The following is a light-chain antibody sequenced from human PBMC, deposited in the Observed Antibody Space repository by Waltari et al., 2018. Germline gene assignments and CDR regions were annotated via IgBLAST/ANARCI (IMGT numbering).Light chain of an antibody. Sequence: QMTQSPSSLSASVGDRVTITCQASQDINNYLNWYQQKPAKAPKLLIYDGSTLQPGVPSRFSGSGFATEFTLTISSLQPEDIATYYCQQYDNLGLTFGGGTRVEIK. CDR2: DGS. V-gene: IGKV1-33*01. CDR1: QDINNY. CDR3: QQYDNLGLT. J-gene: IGKJ4*01.